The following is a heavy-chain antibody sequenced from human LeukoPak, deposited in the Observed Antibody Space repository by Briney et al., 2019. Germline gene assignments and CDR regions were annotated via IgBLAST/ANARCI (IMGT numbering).Heavy chain of an antibody. D-gene: IGHD3-22*01. J-gene: IGHJ4*02. V-gene: IGHV3-23*01. CDR3: AKGLRTSYYDTSGYYLCDY. CDR1: GFTLGDYW. Sequence: GGSLRLSCAASGFTLGDYWMSWVRQAPGKGLEWVSAISGSGDNTYYADSVKGRLTISRDNSKNTLFLQMNSLRAEDTAVYYCAKGLRTSYYDTSGYYLCDYWGQGTLVTVSS. CDR2: ISGSGDNT.